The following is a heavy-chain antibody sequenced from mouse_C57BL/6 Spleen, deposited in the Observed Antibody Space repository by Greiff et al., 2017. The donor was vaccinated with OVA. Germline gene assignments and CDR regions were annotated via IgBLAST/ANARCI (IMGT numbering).Heavy chain of an antibody. CDR2: IRSKSNNYAT. J-gene: IGHJ2*01. Sequence: EVQRVESGGGLVQPKGSLKLSCAASGFSFNTYAMNWVRQAPGKGLEWVARIRSKSNNYATYYADSVKDRFTISRDDSESMLYLQMNNLKTEDTAMYYCVRERGTPSFDYWGQGTTLTVSS. CDR3: VRERGTPSFDY. CDR1: GFSFNTYA. V-gene: IGHV10-1*01. D-gene: IGHD3-3*01.